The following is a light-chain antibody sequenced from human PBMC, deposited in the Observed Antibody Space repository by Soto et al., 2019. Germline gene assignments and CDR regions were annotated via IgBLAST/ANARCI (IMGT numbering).Light chain of an antibody. V-gene: IGKV1-9*01. J-gene: IGKJ5*01. CDR3: QQSYSSPTT. Sequence: IQLTQSPSSLSASVGDRVTITCRASQGISSSLAWYQQQPGKAPKLLIYAASTLQSGVPSRFSGSGSGIDFTLTVNSLQPEDFATYYCQQSYSSPTTFGQGTRLEI. CDR1: QGISSS. CDR2: AAS.